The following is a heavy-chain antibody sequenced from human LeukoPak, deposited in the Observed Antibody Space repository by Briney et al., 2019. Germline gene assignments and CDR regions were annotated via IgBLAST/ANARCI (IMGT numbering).Heavy chain of an antibody. CDR1: GFTFSNNW. CDR3: ARFYYYYYGMDV. J-gene: IGHJ6*02. Sequence: GGSLRLSCAASGFTFSNNWMHWVRQGPGKGLEWVGRIKSKASGGTTDYAAPVKGRFTISRDDSKDTLYLQMNSLRAEDTAVYYCARFYYYYYGMDVWGQGTTVTVSS. V-gene: IGHV3-15*01. CDR2: IKSKASGGTT.